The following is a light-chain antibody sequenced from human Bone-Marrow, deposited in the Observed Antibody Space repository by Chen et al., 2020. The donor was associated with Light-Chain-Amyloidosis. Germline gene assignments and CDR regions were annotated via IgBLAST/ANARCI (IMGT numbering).Light chain of an antibody. V-gene: IGKV1-5*03. Sequence: DIQMTQSPSPLSASVGDRVTITCRASQSISSWLAWYQQKPGKAPKLLIYKASSLESGVPSRFSGSESGTEFTLTISSLQPDDFASYYCQQYNSYPITFGQGTRLEIK. CDR1: QSISSW. CDR3: QQYNSYPIT. J-gene: IGKJ5*01. CDR2: KAS.